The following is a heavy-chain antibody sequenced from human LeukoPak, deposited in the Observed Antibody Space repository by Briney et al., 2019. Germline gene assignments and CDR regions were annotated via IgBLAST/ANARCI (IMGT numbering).Heavy chain of an antibody. CDR3: AKDVNDYGSNPAEYFQH. Sequence: GGSLRLSCAASGFTFSSYWMHWVRQAPGKGLVWVSRINSDGSSTSYADSVKGRFTISRDNAKNTLYLQMNSLRAEDTAVYYCAKDVNDYGSNPAEYFQHWGQGTLVTVSS. J-gene: IGHJ1*01. V-gene: IGHV3-74*01. CDR2: INSDGSST. CDR1: GFTFSSYW. D-gene: IGHD4-23*01.